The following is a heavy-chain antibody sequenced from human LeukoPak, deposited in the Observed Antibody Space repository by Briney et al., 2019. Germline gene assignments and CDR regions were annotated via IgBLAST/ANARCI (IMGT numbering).Heavy chain of an antibody. D-gene: IGHD6-6*01. J-gene: IGHJ6*03. CDR3: ARDASSSAKTYYYYMDV. CDR1: GFTFSSYW. Sequence: PGGSLRLSCAASGFTFSSYWMHWVRQAPGKGLVWVSRINSDGSSTSYADSVKGRFTISRDNAKNTLYLQMNSLRAEDTAVYYCARDASSSAKTYYYYMDVWGKGTTVTVSS. CDR2: INSDGSST. V-gene: IGHV3-74*01.